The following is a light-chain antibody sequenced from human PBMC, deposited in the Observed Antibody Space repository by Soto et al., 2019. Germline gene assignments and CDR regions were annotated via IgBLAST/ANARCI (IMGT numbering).Light chain of an antibody. CDR1: QSVSSN. Sequence: EIVMTQSPATLSVSPGERATLSCRASQSVSSNLAWYQQKPGQAPRLLIYGASTRATGIPARSSGSGSGTEYTLTISSLQAEDFAVDYCQQYNNWPPWTFGQGTKVEI. V-gene: IGKV3-15*01. CDR2: GAS. J-gene: IGKJ1*01. CDR3: QQYNNWPPWT.